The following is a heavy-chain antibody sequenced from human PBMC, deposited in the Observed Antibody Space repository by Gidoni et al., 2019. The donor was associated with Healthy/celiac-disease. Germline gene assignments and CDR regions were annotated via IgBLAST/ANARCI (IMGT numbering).Heavy chain of an antibody. D-gene: IGHD2-2*01. CDR2: IYYSGST. CDR3: AVVLGYCSSTSCSQIDY. Sequence: QLQLQESGPGLVKPSETLSLTCTVSGGSISSSRYYWGWIRQPPGKGLEWIGSIYYSGSTYYNPSLKSRVTISVDTSKNQFSLKLSSVTAADTAVYYCAVVLGYCSSTSCSQIDYWGQGTLVTVSS. CDR1: GGSISSSRYY. V-gene: IGHV4-39*01. J-gene: IGHJ4*02.